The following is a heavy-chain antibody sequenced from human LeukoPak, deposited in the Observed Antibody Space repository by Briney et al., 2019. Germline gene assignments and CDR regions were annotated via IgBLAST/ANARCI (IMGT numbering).Heavy chain of an antibody. CDR2: ISWNSGSI. Sequence: PGGSLRLSCAASGCTFDDYAMHWVRQAPGKGLEWVSGISWNSGSIGYADSVKGRFTISRDNAKNTLYLQMNSLRAEDTAVYYCARDNGGYTTTGDAFDIWGQGTMVTVSS. CDR1: GCTFDDYA. D-gene: IGHD6-13*01. J-gene: IGHJ3*02. V-gene: IGHV3-9*01. CDR3: ARDNGGYTTTGDAFDI.